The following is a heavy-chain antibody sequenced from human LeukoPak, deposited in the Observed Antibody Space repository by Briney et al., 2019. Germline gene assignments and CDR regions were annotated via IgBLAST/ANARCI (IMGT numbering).Heavy chain of an antibody. D-gene: IGHD1-7*01. CDR3: ARVQELRSDAFDI. V-gene: IGHV1-69*05. J-gene: IGHJ3*02. CDR2: IIPIFGTA. CDR1: GGTFSSYA. Sequence: GASVKVSCKASGGTFSSYAISWVRQAPGQGLEWMGGIIPIFGTANYAQKFQGRVTITTDESTSTAYMELSSLRSEDTAVYYCARVQELRSDAFDIWGQGTMVTVSS.